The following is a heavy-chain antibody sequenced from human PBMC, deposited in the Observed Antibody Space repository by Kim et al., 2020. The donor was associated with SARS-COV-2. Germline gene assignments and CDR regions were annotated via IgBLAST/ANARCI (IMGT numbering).Heavy chain of an antibody. J-gene: IGHJ5*02. CDR2: IYHSGST. Sequence: SETLSLTCTVSGYSISSGYYWGWIRQPPGKGLEWIGSIYHSGSTYYNPSLKSRVTISVDTSKNQFSLKLSSVTAADTAVYYCARDLWSGYYHNWFDPWGQGTLVTVSS. V-gene: IGHV4-38-2*02. CDR3: ARDLWSGYYHNWFDP. CDR1: GYSISSGYY. D-gene: IGHD3-3*01.